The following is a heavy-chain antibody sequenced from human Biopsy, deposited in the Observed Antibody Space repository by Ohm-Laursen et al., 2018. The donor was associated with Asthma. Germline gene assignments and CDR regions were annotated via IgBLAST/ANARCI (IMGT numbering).Heavy chain of an antibody. CDR3: ASDFPKDYVRYNFQF. V-gene: IGHV1-24*01. CDR1: GYSPTDLS. D-gene: IGHD4-17*01. CDR2: HDHEEGGT. Sequence: ASVKVSCKISGYSPTDLSMHWVRQAPGQGIEWMGGHDHEEGGTVNARRFQGRVTMTEDTSTDTAYMELSSLSSDDTAVHYCASDFPKDYVRYNFQFWGQGTLVTVSS. J-gene: IGHJ4*02.